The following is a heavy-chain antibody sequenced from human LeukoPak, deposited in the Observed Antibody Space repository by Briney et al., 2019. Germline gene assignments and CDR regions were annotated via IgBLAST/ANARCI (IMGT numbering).Heavy chain of an antibody. V-gene: IGHV3-21*01. J-gene: IGHJ6*03. CDR3: ARDIGYLKNYYYYMDV. CDR2: ISSSSSYI. D-gene: IGHD3-22*01. Sequence: GGSLRLSCAASGFTFSSYSMNWVRQAPGKGLEWVSSISSSSSYIYYADSVKGRFTISRDNAKNSLYLQMNSLRAEDTAVYYCARDIGYLKNYYYYMDVWGKGTTVTVSS. CDR1: GFTFSSYS.